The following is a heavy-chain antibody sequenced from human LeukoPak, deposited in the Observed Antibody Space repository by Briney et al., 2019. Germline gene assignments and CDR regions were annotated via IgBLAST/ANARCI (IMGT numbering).Heavy chain of an antibody. CDR1: GFTFSSYN. CDR2: IRNDGSNK. Sequence: GGSLRLSCAASGFTFSSYNMNWVRQAPGQGLEWVTFIRNDGSNKYYADSVKGRFTISRDNSKNTLYLQMNTLRAEDTAVYYCAKGVKHIVVVTAQHYFDYWGQGTLVTVSS. J-gene: IGHJ4*02. D-gene: IGHD2-21*02. V-gene: IGHV3-30*02. CDR3: AKGVKHIVVVTAQHYFDY.